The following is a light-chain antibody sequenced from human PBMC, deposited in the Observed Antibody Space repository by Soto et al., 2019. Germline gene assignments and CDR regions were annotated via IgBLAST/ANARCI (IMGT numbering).Light chain of an antibody. CDR2: DNN. Sequence: QSVLPQPPSVSAAPGQMVTISCSGSSSNIGSTYVSWYQHLPGTAPKLLIYDNNKRPSGISDRFSGSKSGTSATLGITGLQTGDEADYYCAAWDRSLSILVLGGGTQLT. CDR1: SSNIGSTY. V-gene: IGLV1-51*01. J-gene: IGLJ2*01. CDR3: AAWDRSLSILV.